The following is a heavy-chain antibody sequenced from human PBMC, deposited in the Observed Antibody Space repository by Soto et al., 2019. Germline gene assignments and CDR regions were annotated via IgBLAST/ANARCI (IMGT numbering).Heavy chain of an antibody. V-gene: IGHV3-48*01. CDR2: ITRTSSTV. CDR1: GFTFSSYS. D-gene: IGHD4-17*01. CDR3: ARDLTYSGDYSFDS. Sequence: EVQLVESGGGLVQPGGSLRLSCAASGFTFSSYSMNWVRQAPGKGLEWISYITRTSSTVYYADSVQGRFTISRDNVKDSLYLHMNSLRAEDTAIYYCARDLTYSGDYSFDSWGKVTLVTVSS. J-gene: IGHJ4*02.